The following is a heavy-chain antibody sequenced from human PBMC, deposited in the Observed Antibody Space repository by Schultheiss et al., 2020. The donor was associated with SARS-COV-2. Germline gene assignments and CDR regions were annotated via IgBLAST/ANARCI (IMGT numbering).Heavy chain of an antibody. V-gene: IGHV4-34*01. Sequence: SETLSLTCAVYGGSFSGYCWSWIRQPPGKGLEWIGEINHSGSTNYNPSLKSRVTISVDTSKNQFSLKLSSVTAADTAVYYCAREIGYCSGGSCYSDRAYYNYGMDAWGQGTTVTVAS. CDR3: AREIGYCSGGSCYSDRAYYNYGMDA. CDR1: GGSFSGYC. CDR2: INHSGST. D-gene: IGHD2-15*01. J-gene: IGHJ6*02.